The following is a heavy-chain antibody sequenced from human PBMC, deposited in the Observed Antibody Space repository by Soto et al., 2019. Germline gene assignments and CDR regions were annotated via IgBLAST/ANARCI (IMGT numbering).Heavy chain of an antibody. Sequence: GGSLRLSCAASGFTFSSYAMHWVRQAPGKGLEYVSAISSNGGSTYYANSVKGRFTISRDNSKNTLYLQMGSLRAEDMAVYYCAREMARSIAAAGTFDYWGQGTLVTVSS. CDR1: GFTFSSYA. J-gene: IGHJ4*02. D-gene: IGHD6-13*01. CDR2: ISSNGGST. V-gene: IGHV3-64*01. CDR3: AREMARSIAAAGTFDY.